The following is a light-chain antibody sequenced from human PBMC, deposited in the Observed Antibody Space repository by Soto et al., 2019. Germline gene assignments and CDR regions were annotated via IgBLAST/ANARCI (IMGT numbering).Light chain of an antibody. CDR2: GAS. V-gene: IGKV3-20*01. Sequence: VVLTKSPGTLSLDTGERATLSCWASQSVSSSYLAWYQQKPGQAPRLLIYGASSRATGIPDRFSGTGSETDFTLTISGLEPEDFTVYYCQQYDNSPITFGQGTRLEI. CDR1: QSVSSSY. CDR3: QQYDNSPIT. J-gene: IGKJ5*01.